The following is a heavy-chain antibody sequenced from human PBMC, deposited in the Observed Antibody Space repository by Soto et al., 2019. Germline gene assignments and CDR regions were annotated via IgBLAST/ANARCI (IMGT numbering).Heavy chain of an antibody. V-gene: IGHV1-69*06. CDR3: ATGLYYDILTGYYMRSGMDV. D-gene: IGHD3-9*01. Sequence: GASVKVSCKASGGTLSSYAISWVRQAPGQGLEWMGGIIPIFGTANYAQKFQGRVTITADKSTSTAYMELSSLRSEDTAVYYCATGLYYDILTGYYMRSGMDVWGQGTTVTVSS. CDR2: IIPIFGTA. CDR1: GGTLSSYA. J-gene: IGHJ6*02.